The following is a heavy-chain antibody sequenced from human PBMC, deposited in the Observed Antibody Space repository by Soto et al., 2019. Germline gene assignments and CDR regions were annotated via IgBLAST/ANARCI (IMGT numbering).Heavy chain of an antibody. V-gene: IGHV3-23*01. D-gene: IGHD6-19*01. Sequence: GGSLRLSCAASGFTFSSYAMSWVRQAPGKGLEWVSAISGSGGSTYYADSVKGRFTISRDNSKNTLYLQMNSLRAEDTAVYYCARVGEWLVSGPFDYWGQGTLVTVSS. J-gene: IGHJ4*02. CDR2: ISGSGGST. CDR1: GFTFSSYA. CDR3: ARVGEWLVSGPFDY.